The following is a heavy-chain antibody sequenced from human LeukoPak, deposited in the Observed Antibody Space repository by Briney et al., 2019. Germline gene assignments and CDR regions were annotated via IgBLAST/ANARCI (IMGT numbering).Heavy chain of an antibody. D-gene: IGHD3-3*01. CDR2: ITGDGGDT. V-gene: IGHV3-74*01. Sequence: GGSLRLSCAASGFTFSNYWMHWVRQAPGKGLVWVSHITGDGGDTSYADSVKGRFTISRDNAKNSLYLQMNSLRAEDTAVYYCAKVKDFWSGYQGIWGYHFDYWGQGTLVTVSS. CDR3: AKVKDFWSGYQGIWGYHFDY. J-gene: IGHJ4*02. CDR1: GFTFSNYW.